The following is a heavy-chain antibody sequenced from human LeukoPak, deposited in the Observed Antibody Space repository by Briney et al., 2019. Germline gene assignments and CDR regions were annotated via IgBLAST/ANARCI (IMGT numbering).Heavy chain of an antibody. CDR2: ITSNSSYM. D-gene: IGHD5-12*01. CDR3: ASNPTSRYYFYMDV. CDR1: GFTFSSYS. J-gene: IGHJ6*03. Sequence: GGSLRLSCAASGFTFSSYSMNWVRQAPGKGLEWVSSITSNSSYMYYADSVKGRFTISRDNAKNSLYLQMNSLRAEDTAVYYCASNPTSRYYFYMDVWGKGTTVTISS. V-gene: IGHV3-21*01.